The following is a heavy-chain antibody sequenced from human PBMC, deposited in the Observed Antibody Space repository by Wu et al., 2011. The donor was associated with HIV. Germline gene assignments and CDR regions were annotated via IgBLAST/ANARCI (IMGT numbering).Heavy chain of an antibody. D-gene: IGHD3-22*01. Sequence: QVQLVQSGAEVKKPGSSVKVSCKASGDIFSRYIIIWMRQAPGQGLEWVGGIIPMFGTPHYAQKFQDRVTITTDESTNTAYMELSSLRWEDTAIFYCTRLSYYGDSGYYYFDDWGQGTLVTVSS. CDR3: TRLSYYGDSGYYYFDD. CDR1: GDIFSRYI. J-gene: IGHJ4*02. V-gene: IGHV1-69*05. CDR2: IIPMFGTP.